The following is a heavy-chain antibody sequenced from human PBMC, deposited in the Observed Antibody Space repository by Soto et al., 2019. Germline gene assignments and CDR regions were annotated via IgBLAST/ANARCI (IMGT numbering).Heavy chain of an antibody. CDR2: MNPNSGNT. Sequence: QVQLVQSGAEVKKPGASVKVSCKASGYTFTSYDINWVRQATGQGLEWMGWMNPNSGNTGYAQKFQGRVTMTRNTSISTAYMELSSLRSEDTAVYYCARVVTMVRPYYMDVWGKGTTVTVSS. D-gene: IGHD3-10*01. V-gene: IGHV1-8*01. J-gene: IGHJ6*03. CDR3: ARVVTMVRPYYMDV. CDR1: GYTFTSYD.